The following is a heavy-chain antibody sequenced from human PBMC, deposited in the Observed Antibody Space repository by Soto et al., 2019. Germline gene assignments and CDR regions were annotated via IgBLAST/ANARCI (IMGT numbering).Heavy chain of an antibody. CDR3: ARRPRVFTMVRGEDAFDI. CDR2: IYYSGST. D-gene: IGHD3-10*01. CDR1: GGSISSSSYY. J-gene: IGHJ3*02. Sequence: QLQLQESGPGLVKPSETLSLTCTVSGGSISSSSYYWGWIRQPPGKGLEWIGSIYYSGSTYYNPSLKSRVTMSVDTSKNQFSLKLSSVTAADTAVYYCARRPRVFTMVRGEDAFDIWGQGTMVTVSS. V-gene: IGHV4-39*01.